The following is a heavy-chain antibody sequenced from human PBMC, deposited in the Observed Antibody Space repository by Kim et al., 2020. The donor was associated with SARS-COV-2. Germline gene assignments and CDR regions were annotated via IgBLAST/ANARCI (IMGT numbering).Heavy chain of an antibody. J-gene: IGHJ4*02. D-gene: IGHD7-27*01. CDR3: ARVRSFGNWGSSVY. V-gene: IGHV3-48*02. Sequence: ADSVKGRFTISRDNAKNSLYLQMNSLRDEDTAVYYCARVRSFGNWGSSVYWGQGTLVTVSS.